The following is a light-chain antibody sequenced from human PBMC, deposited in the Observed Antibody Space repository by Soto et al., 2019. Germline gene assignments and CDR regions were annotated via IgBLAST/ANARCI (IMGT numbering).Light chain of an antibody. CDR2: DAS. CDR3: QQRRYWPVT. Sequence: EIVLTQSPAILSMSPGERATLSCMASQSVSSYFAWYQQKPGQAPRLLIYDASNRATGVPARFSGSGSGTDFTLTISSLAPEDFAVYYCQQRRYWPVTFGQGTKVEIK. V-gene: IGKV3-11*01. CDR1: QSVSSY. J-gene: IGKJ1*01.